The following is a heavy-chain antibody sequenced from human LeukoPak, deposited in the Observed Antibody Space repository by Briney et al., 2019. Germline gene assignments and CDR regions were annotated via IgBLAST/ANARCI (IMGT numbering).Heavy chain of an antibody. D-gene: IGHD6-19*01. V-gene: IGHV3-7*01. CDR1: GFTFSNHW. CDR3: ARADHGWYTFDY. CDR2: IKQDGSEK. J-gene: IGHJ4*02. Sequence: PGGSLRLSCTASGFTFSNHWMSCVRQAPGKGLEWVANIKQDGSEKYYVDSVKGRFTISRDNSKNTLFLQMSGLRAEDTAVYYCARADHGWYTFDYWGQGTLVTVPS.